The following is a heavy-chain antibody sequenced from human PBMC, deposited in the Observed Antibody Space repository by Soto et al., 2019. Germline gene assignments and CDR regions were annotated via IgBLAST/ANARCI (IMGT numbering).Heavy chain of an antibody. Sequence: SETLSLTCAVYGGSFSGYYWSWIRQPPGKGLEWIGEINHSGSTNYNPSLKSRVTISVDTSKNQFSLKLSSVTAADTAVYYCARPSGDNWFDPWGQGTLVTVSS. D-gene: IGHD3-10*01. J-gene: IGHJ5*02. V-gene: IGHV4-34*01. CDR2: INHSGST. CDR3: ARPSGDNWFDP. CDR1: GGSFSGYY.